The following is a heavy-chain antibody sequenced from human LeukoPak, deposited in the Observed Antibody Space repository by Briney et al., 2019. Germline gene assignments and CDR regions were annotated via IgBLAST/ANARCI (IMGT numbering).Heavy chain of an antibody. J-gene: IGHJ4*02. V-gene: IGHV3-30*02. CDR2: IRYDGSNK. D-gene: IGHD1-26*01. CDR1: GITFSNSA. CDR3: AKDSGSYLGY. Sequence: GGSLRLSCVPSGITFSNSALSWVRQAPGKGLEWVAFIRYDGSNKYYADSVKGRFTISRDNSKNTLYLQMNSLRAEDTAVYYCAKDSGSYLGYWGQGTLVTVSS.